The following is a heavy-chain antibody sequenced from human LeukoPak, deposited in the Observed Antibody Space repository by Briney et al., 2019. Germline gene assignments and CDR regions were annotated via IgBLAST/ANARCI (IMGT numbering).Heavy chain of an antibody. CDR1: GFIFSSYN. CDR3: ARFLAAGTGNY. V-gene: IGHV3-21*01. CDR2: ISSSGSRTYI. D-gene: IGHD6-13*01. J-gene: IGHJ4*02. Sequence: GGSLRLSCAASGFIFSSYNMNWVRQAPGKGLEWVSSISSSGSRTYIYYADSVKGRFTISRDNAKNSLYLQMNSLRAEDTAVYYCARFLAAGTGNYWGQGTLVTVSS.